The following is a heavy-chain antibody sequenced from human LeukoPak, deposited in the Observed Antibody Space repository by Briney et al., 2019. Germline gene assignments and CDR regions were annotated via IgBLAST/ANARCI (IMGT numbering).Heavy chain of an antibody. J-gene: IGHJ4*02. CDR2: IWHDGSVL. Sequence: PGRSLRLSCAASGFTLRSYGMHWVRQAPGEGLEWEAVIWHDGSVLDYSESVKGRFTVSRDNRKNTLYLQMDSLRVEDTAVYYCARDRGQDDPIDIWGQGTLVTVSS. V-gene: IGHV3-33*01. CDR1: GFTLRSYG. CDR3: ARDRGQDDPIDI. D-gene: IGHD3-10*01.